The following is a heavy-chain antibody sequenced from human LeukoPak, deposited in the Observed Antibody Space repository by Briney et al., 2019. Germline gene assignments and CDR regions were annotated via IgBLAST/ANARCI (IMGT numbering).Heavy chain of an antibody. Sequence: GGSLRLSCEASGFTLSSHGIDWVRQAPGKGLEWGSGIVASGTRTHYADSVKGRFTISRDNSKKTVYLQMNSLRAEDTAVYYCAPLVVDTSLVLDGFDIWGQGAMVTVS. V-gene: IGHV3-23*01. CDR3: APLVVDTSLVLDGFDI. CDR2: IVASGTRT. D-gene: IGHD5-18*01. J-gene: IGHJ3*02. CDR1: GFTLSSHG.